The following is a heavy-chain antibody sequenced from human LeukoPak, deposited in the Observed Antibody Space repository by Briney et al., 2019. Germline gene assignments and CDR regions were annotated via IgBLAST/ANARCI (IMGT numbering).Heavy chain of an antibody. CDR3: ARAGPWGSYRYTFDS. V-gene: IGHV3-7*01. CDR1: GFTFSNYL. D-gene: IGHD3-16*02. J-gene: IGHJ4*02. Sequence: GGSLRLSCAASGFTFSNYLMAWVRQLPGKGLEWVASIKQEGSEKYYVDSVKGRFTISRDDAENSLYLQMNSLRAEDTAIYYCARAGPWGSYRYTFDSWGQGTLLTVSS. CDR2: IKQEGSEK.